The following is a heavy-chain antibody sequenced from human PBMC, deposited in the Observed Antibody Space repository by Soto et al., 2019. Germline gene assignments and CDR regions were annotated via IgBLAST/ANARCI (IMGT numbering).Heavy chain of an antibody. J-gene: IGHJ6*02. D-gene: IGHD3-3*01. CDR1: GYTFTSYD. V-gene: IGHV1-8*01. Sequence: ASVKVSCKTSGYTFTSYDINWSRQATGQGLEWMGWMNPNSGNTGYAQKFQGRGTMTRNTSISTAYMDMSSLRSEDTAVYYCARGPDVLRCLEWLPRGYYGMDVWGQGTTVTVSS. CDR3: ARGPDVLRCLEWLPRGYYGMDV. CDR2: MNPNSGNT.